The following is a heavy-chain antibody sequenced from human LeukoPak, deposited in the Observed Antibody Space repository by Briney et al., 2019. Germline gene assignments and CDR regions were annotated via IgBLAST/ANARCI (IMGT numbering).Heavy chain of an antibody. Sequence: GGSLRLSCAASGFTFSSYEMNWVRQAPGEGPEWVSYISSSGSNIYYADSVKGRFTISRDNAKNSLYLQMNSLRAEDTAVYYCARETLYYDSSGSFDYWGQGTLVTVSS. D-gene: IGHD3-22*01. CDR3: ARETLYYDSSGSFDY. V-gene: IGHV3-48*03. CDR1: GFTFSSYE. J-gene: IGHJ4*02. CDR2: ISSSGSNI.